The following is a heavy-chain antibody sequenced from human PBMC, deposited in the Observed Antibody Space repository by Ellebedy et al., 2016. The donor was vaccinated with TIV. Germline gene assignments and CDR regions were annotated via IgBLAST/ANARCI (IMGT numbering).Heavy chain of an antibody. D-gene: IGHD5-18*01. V-gene: IGHV3-73*01. CDR3: TTVSEVSRLPYYYYGMDV. CDR1: GFTFSGSA. CDR2: IRSKANSYAT. J-gene: IGHJ6*02. Sequence: GESLKISXAASGFTFSGSAMHWVRQASGKGLEWVGRIRSKANSYATAYAASVKGRFTISRDDSKNTAYLQMNSLKTEDTAVYYCTTVSEVSRLPYYYYGMDVWGQGTTVTVSS.